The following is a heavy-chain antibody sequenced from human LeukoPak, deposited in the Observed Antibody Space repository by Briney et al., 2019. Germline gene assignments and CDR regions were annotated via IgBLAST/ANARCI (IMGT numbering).Heavy chain of an antibody. V-gene: IGHV3-21*01. Sequence: PGGSLRLSCAASGFTFSSYSMNWVRQAPGKGLEWVSSISSSSSYIYYADSVKGRFTISRDNAKNSLYLQMNSLRAEDTAVYYCARAPGLRYYYDSSGYFRIDAFDIWGQGTMVTVSS. J-gene: IGHJ3*02. D-gene: IGHD3-22*01. CDR3: ARAPGLRYYYDSSGYFRIDAFDI. CDR1: GFTFSSYS. CDR2: ISSSSSYI.